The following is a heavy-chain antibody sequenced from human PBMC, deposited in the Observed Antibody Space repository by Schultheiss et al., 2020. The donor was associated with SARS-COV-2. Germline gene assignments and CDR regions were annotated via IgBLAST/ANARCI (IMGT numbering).Heavy chain of an antibody. V-gene: IGHV4-34*01. J-gene: IGHJ3*02. CDR2: ITHSGNT. CDR3: ARDQDYGRNAFDI. Sequence: SETLSLTCDINVESVSGGDWTWIRQPPGKGLEWIGEITHSGNTKYSPSLKSRVVISVGPSKKQFSLRLNSVTAADTAVYYCARDQDYGRNAFDIWGQGTMVTVSS. D-gene: IGHD4/OR15-4a*01. CDR1: VESVSGGD.